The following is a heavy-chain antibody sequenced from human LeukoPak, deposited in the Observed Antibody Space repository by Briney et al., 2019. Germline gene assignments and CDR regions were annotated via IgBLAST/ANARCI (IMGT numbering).Heavy chain of an antibody. J-gene: IGHJ4*02. D-gene: IGHD1-26*01. CDR1: GFTFSSYS. Sequence: GGSLRLSCAASGFTFSSYSMNWVRQAPGKGLEWVSSISSSSSYIYYADSVKGRFTISRGNAKNSLYLQMNSLRAEDTAVYYCARRSEWSGSYQPFDSWGQGTPVTVSS. V-gene: IGHV3-21*01. CDR3: ARRSEWSGSYQPFDS. CDR2: ISSSSSYI.